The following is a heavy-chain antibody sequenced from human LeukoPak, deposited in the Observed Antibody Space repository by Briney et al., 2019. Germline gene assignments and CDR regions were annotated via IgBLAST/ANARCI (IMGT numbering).Heavy chain of an antibody. V-gene: IGHV3-23*01. CDR1: GFTFSSYA. CDR3: AKELGSTRSYDY. Sequence: GGSLRLSCAASGFTFSSYAMSWVRQAPGKGLEWVSAISGSGGNTYYADSAKGRFTISRDNSKNTLYLQMNSLRVEDTAVYYCAKELGSTRSYDYWGQGTLVTVSS. CDR2: ISGSGGNT. D-gene: IGHD1-26*01. J-gene: IGHJ4*02.